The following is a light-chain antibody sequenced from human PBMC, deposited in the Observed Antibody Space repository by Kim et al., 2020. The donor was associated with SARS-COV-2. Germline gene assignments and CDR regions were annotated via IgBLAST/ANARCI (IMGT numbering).Light chain of an antibody. CDR2: RNN. Sequence: SELTQPPSASGTPGQRVTISCSGSSSNIGSYYVYWYRQLPGTAPKLLIYRNNQRPSGVPDRFSGSKSGTSASLAISGLRSEDEADYYCAAWDDSLSGWVFGGGTQLTVL. V-gene: IGLV1-47*01. CDR3: AAWDDSLSGWV. CDR1: SSNIGSYY. J-gene: IGLJ3*02.